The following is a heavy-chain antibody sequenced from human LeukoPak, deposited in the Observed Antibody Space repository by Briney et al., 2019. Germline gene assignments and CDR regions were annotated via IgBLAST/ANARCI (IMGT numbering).Heavy chain of an antibody. V-gene: IGHV3-30*18. CDR2: ISDDGSNK. J-gene: IGHJ5*02. CDR3: AKDYYDFWSGLSPNWFDP. Sequence: GGSLRLSCAASGFTFSSYWMSWVRQAPGKGLEWVAVISDDGSNKYYADSVKGRFTISRDNSKNTLYLQMNSLRAEDTAVYYCAKDYYDFWSGLSPNWFDPWGQGTLVTVSS. CDR1: GFTFSSYW. D-gene: IGHD3-3*01.